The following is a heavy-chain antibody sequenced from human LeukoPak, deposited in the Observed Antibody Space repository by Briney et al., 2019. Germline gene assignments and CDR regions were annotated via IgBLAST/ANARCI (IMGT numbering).Heavy chain of an antibody. D-gene: IGHD3-10*01. V-gene: IGHV5-51*01. J-gene: IGHJ4*02. CDR1: GYSFTSYW. Sequence: GESLKISCKGSGYSFTSYWIGWVRQMPGKGLEWMGIICPGDSDTRYSPSFQGQVTISADKSISTAYLQWSSLKASDTAMYYCARHVIYYGSGSHLDYWGQGTLVTVSS. CDR3: ARHVIYYGSGSHLDY. CDR2: ICPGDSDT.